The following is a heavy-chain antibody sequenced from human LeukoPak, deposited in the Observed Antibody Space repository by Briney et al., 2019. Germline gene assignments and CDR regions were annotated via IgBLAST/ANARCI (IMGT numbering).Heavy chain of an antibody. CDR2: MHHSGKA. CDR1: GYSISSGYY. CDR3: AREWYCSSTSCHYYFEY. Sequence: PSETLSLTCAVSGYSISSGYYWGWIRQPPGKGLEWIGSMHHSGKAYYNPSLRSRATISLDTSKNQLSVNLISVTAADTAVYYSAREWYCSSTSCHYYFEYWGQGTLVTVSS. V-gene: IGHV4-38-2*02. D-gene: IGHD2-2*01. J-gene: IGHJ4*02.